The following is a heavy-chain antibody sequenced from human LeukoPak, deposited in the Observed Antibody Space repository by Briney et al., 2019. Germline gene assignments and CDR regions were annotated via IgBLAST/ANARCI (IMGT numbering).Heavy chain of an antibody. J-gene: IGHJ4*02. CDR2: ISSSSSTI. CDR3: ARVRSMVRGVIFDY. Sequence: GGSLRLSCAASGFTFSSYSMNWVRKAPGKGLEGVPYISSSSSTIYYADSVKGRFTISRDNAKNSLYLQMNSLRAEDTAVYYCARVRSMVRGVIFDYWGQGTLVTVSS. D-gene: IGHD3-10*01. V-gene: IGHV3-48*01. CDR1: GFTFSSYS.